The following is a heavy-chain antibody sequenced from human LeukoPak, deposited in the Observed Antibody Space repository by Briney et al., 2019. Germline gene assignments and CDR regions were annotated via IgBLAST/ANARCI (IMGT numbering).Heavy chain of an antibody. V-gene: IGHV3-30*02. CDR2: IRYHGSNQ. CDR1: GFTFTSYG. J-gene: IGHJ4*02. D-gene: IGHD1/OR15-1a*01. Sequence: GGSLRLSCAASGFTFTSYGMNWIRQAPGKGLEWVAFIRYHGSNQYNTDSVKGRFTISRDNSQNTLSLQMNSLRTEDTAMYFCARDLGMGTRIDYWGQGTLVTVSS. CDR3: ARDLGMGTRIDY.